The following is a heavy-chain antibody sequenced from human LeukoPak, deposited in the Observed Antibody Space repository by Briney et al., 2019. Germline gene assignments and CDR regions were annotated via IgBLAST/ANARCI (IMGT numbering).Heavy chain of an antibody. CDR1: GNSISTNNYY. D-gene: IGHD2-2*01. Sequence: PSETLSLTCTVSGNSISTNNYYWGWIRQPPGKGLEWIGSIYYSGSTYYNLSLKSRVTISVDTSKNQFSLKLSSVTAADTAVYYCARAGLGYCSSTSCYPYVSFYYWGQGTLVTVSS. CDR2: IYYSGST. V-gene: IGHV4-39*07. J-gene: IGHJ4*02. CDR3: ARAGLGYCSSTSCYPYVSFYY.